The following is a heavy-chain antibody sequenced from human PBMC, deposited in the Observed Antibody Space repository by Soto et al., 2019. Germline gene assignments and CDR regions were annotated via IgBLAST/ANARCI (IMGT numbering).Heavy chain of an antibody. CDR1: GFTFSNFG. CDR2: IGVDGVTT. CDR3: VKDRTMAAPNDYFDY. D-gene: IGHD6-19*01. J-gene: IGHJ4*02. Sequence: EVQLLESGGDLVQPGGSLRLSCVASGFTFSNFGMSWVRQAPGQGLQWVSIIGVDGVTTYYADSVRDRFTISRDNSKNTLYLQMNSLRAEDTAIYYCVKDRTMAAPNDYFDYWGQGTLVTVSS. V-gene: IGHV3-23*01.